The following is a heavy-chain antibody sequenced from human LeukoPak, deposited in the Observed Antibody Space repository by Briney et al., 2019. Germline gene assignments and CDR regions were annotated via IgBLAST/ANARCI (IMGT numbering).Heavy chain of an antibody. CDR3: ARHYFDY. CDR1: GFTFSSYA. Sequence: GGSLRLSCAASGFTFSSYAMHWVRQAPGKGLEWVAVISYDGSNKYYADSVKGRFTISRDNSKNTLYLQMNSLRAEDKAVYYCARHYFDYWGQGTLVTVSS. V-gene: IGHV3-30-3*01. CDR2: ISYDGSNK. J-gene: IGHJ4*02.